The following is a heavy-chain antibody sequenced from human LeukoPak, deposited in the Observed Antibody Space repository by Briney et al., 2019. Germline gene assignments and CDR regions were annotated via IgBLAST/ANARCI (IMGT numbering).Heavy chain of an antibody. CDR1: GFTFSSHW. CDR2: IKQDGSEK. V-gene: IGHV3-7*01. Sequence: GGSLRLSCAASGFTFSSHWMSWVRQAPGKGLEWVANIKQDGSEKYYVDSVKGRFTISRDNAKNSLYLQMNSLRAEDTAVYYCARETSLDAFDIWGQGTMVTVSS. D-gene: IGHD1-7*01. CDR3: ARETSLDAFDI. J-gene: IGHJ3*02.